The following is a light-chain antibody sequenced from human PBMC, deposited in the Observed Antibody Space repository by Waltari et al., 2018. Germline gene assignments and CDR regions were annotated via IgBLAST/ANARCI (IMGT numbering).Light chain of an antibody. CDR1: QGISSY. V-gene: IGKV1-9*01. Sequence: IQLTQSPSSLSAYVGDRVPISPPASQGISSYLAWYQQKPGKAPNLLIYAASTLQSGVPSRFSGSGSGTDFTLTISSLQPEDFATYYCQQVSDDPRTFGQGTKVDIK. CDR3: QQVSDDPRT. J-gene: IGKJ1*01. CDR2: AAS.